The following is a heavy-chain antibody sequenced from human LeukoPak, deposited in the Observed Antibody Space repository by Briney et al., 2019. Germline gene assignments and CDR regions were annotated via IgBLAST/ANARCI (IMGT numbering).Heavy chain of an antibody. CDR1: GITFISYS. V-gene: IGHV3-21*01. Sequence: GGSLRLSCAASGITFISYSMNWVRQAPGKGLEWVSSISSSSSYIYYADSVKGRFTISRDNAKNSLYLQMNSLRAEDTAVYYCARDFPLAYCGGDCYSPRYAFDIWGQGTMVTVSS. D-gene: IGHD2-21*02. CDR3: ARDFPLAYCGGDCYSPRYAFDI. J-gene: IGHJ3*02. CDR2: ISSSSSYI.